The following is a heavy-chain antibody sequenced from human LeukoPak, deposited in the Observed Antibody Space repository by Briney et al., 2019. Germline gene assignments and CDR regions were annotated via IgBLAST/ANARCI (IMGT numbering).Heavy chain of an antibody. CDR3: ARGVSYYDFWSGYDGFDP. CDR1: GYTFTGYH. J-gene: IGHJ5*02. V-gene: IGHV1-2*06. Sequence: ASVKVSCKASGYTFTGYHMHWVRQAPGQGLEWMGRINPNSGGTNYAQKFQGRVTMTRDTSISTAYMELSRLRSDDTAVYYCARGVSYYDFWSGYDGFDPWGQGTLVTVSS. D-gene: IGHD3-3*01. CDR2: INPNSGGT.